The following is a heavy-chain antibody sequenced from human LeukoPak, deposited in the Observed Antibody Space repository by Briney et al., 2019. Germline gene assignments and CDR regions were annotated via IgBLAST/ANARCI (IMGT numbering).Heavy chain of an antibody. CDR2: ISGSGGTT. CDR3: AKDPSTRRGNSYGYLDY. CDR1: GFTFDDYA. J-gene: IGHJ4*02. D-gene: IGHD5-18*01. Sequence: PGGSLRLSCAASGFTFDDYAMHWVRQAPGKGLEWVSAISGSGGTTYYADSVKGRFTISRDNSKNTLYLQMNSLRDEDTAVYYCAKDPSTRRGNSYGYLDYWGQGTLVTVSS. V-gene: IGHV3-23*01.